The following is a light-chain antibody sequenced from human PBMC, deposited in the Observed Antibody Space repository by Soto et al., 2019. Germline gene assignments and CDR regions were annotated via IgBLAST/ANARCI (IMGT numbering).Light chain of an antibody. J-gene: IGLJ1*01. CDR1: NSDVGGYDS. CDR2: EVS. CDR3: SSYTSSSPLI. Sequence: QSALTQPRSVSGSPGQSVTISCAGTNSDVGGYDSVSWYQQHPGKAPKLMIYEVSNRPSGVSNRFSGSKSGNTASLTISGLQAEDEADYYCSSYTSSSPLIFGTGTKLTVL. V-gene: IGLV2-14*01.